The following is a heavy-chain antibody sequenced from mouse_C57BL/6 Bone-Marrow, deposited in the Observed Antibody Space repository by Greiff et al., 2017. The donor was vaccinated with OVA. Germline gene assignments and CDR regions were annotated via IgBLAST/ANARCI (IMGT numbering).Heavy chain of an antibody. Sequence: EVQLVESGGGLVQPGGSLKLSCAASGFTFSDYGMAWVRQAPRKGPEWVAFISNLAYSIYYADTVTGRFTISRENAKNTLYLEMSSLRSEDTAMYYCASLLTGTFAYWGQGTLVTVSA. CDR2: ISNLAYSI. D-gene: IGHD4-1*01. V-gene: IGHV5-15*01. J-gene: IGHJ3*01. CDR3: ASLLTGTFAY. CDR1: GFTFSDYG.